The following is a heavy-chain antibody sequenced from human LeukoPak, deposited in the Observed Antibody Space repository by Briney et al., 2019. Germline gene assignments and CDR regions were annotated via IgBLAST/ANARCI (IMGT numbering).Heavy chain of an antibody. D-gene: IGHD2-15*01. V-gene: IGHV5-51*01. CDR2: IFPIDFET. Sequence: GEPLKISCKASGYSFSSDWIAWVRQMPGKGLEGMGIIFPIDFETTYSPSFQGQVTISADKSISTAYLQWSSLKASDTAMYYCTRGCSGGSCSRDAMDVWGQGTMVTVSS. J-gene: IGHJ6*02. CDR1: GYSFSSDW. CDR3: TRGCSGGSCSRDAMDV.